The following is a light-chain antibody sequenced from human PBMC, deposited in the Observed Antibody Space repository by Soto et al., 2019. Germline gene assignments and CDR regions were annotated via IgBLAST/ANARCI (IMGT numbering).Light chain of an antibody. CDR1: QSVSSRF. Sequence: EIGLTQSPGSLSLSPGERATLSCRTSQSVSSRFIAWYQQQPGQAPRLLIFGASVRATGVPDRFSGSGSGTDFTLTISRLEPEDFAVYYCHQFESSLTFGQGTPVE. V-gene: IGKV3-20*01. CDR3: HQFESSLT. J-gene: IGKJ1*01. CDR2: GAS.